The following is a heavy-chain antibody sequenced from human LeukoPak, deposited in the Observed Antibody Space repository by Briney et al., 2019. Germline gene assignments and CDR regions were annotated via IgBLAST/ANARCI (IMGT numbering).Heavy chain of an antibody. CDR1: GYTFIAYY. CDR3: TRVEEATNPPDY. D-gene: IGHD5-24*01. J-gene: IGHJ4*02. Sequence: ASVKVSCKASGYTFIAYYVHWVRQAPGQGLEWMGRINPNSGGTNYAQNFQGRVTMTRDTSISTVYMELNRLTSDDTAVYYCTRVEEATNPPDYWGQGTLVTVSS. V-gene: IGHV1-2*06. CDR2: INPNSGGT.